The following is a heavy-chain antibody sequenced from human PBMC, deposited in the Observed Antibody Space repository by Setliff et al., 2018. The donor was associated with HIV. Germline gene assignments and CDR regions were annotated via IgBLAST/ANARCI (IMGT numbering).Heavy chain of an antibody. CDR2: VKQDGTET. D-gene: IGHD2-21*01. Sequence: GGSLRLSCAASGFRFRSYWMSWVRQAPGKGLESVANVKQDGTETLYVDSVKGRFTISRDNANNLVYLQMNSLRAEDTAVYYCASPYFVVYWGQGTLVTVSS. CDR1: GFRFRSYW. CDR3: ASPYFVVY. V-gene: IGHV3-7*01. J-gene: IGHJ4*02.